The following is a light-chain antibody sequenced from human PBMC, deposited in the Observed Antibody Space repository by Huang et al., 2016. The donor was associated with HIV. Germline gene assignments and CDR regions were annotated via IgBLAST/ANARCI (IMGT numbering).Light chain of an antibody. V-gene: IGKV3-15*01. CDR1: QTVSGH. Sequence: EILLTQSPATLSVSPGARVTLSCRASQTVSGHLAWFQQRPGQAPKLLIYGASDRATGIPPRFSGRGSGTEFGLTITNLQSEDFAVYFCHQYYTLPRTFGQGTKVEI. CDR2: GAS. J-gene: IGKJ1*01. CDR3: HQYYTLPRT.